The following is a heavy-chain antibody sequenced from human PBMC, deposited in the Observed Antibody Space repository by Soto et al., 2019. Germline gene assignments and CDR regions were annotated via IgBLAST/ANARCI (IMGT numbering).Heavy chain of an antibody. CDR3: ARAPPGPAPRWGV. Sequence: PSETLSLTCSVPGGSISSGGYCWSWVRQTPGKGLEWIGYIYPTGKTYYNPSLENRVTISIDTSKNQFSLQLTSVTAADTAVYYCARAPPGPAPRWGVWGHGTTVTVSS. CDR1: GGSISSGGYC. CDR2: IYPTGKT. D-gene: IGHD3-16*01. J-gene: IGHJ6*02. V-gene: IGHV4-30-2*01.